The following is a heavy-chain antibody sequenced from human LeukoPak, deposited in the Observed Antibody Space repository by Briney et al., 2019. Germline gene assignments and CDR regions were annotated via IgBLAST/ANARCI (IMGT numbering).Heavy chain of an antibody. Sequence: GASVKVSCKASGYTFTSYGISWVRQAPGQGLEWMGWISAYNGNTNYAQKLQGRVTMTTDTSTSTAYMELRSLRSDDTAVYYCARDPISRIGVAGMNWFDPWGQGTLVTVSS. J-gene: IGHJ5*02. CDR2: ISAYNGNT. CDR3: ARDPISRIGVAGMNWFDP. CDR1: GYTFTSYG. D-gene: IGHD6-19*01. V-gene: IGHV1-18*01.